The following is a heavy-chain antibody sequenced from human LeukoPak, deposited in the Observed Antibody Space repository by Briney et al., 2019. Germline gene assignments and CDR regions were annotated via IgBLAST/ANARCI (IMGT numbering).Heavy chain of an antibody. J-gene: IGHJ4*02. CDR3: ARSCSSTSCYWPVDY. V-gene: IGHV1-18*01. Sequence: GASVKVSSKASGYTFTSYGISWVRQAPGQGLERMGWISAYNGNTNYAQKLQGRVTMTTDTSTSTAYMELRSLRSDDTAVYYCARSCSSTSCYWPVDYWGQGTLVTVSS. D-gene: IGHD2-2*01. CDR1: GYTFTSYG. CDR2: ISAYNGNT.